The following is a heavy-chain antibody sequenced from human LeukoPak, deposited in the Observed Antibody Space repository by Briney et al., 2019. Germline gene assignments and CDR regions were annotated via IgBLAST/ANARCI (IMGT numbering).Heavy chain of an antibody. V-gene: IGHV1-69*05. CDR2: IIPIFGTA. D-gene: IGHD4-17*01. Sequence: SVKVSCRASGGTFSSYAISWVRQAPGQGLEWMGGIIPIFGTANYAQKFQGRVTITTDESTSTAYMELSSLRSEDTAVYYCAISTVTTVYYYYYYMDVWGNGTTVTVSS. J-gene: IGHJ6*03. CDR1: GGTFSSYA. CDR3: AISTVTTVYYYYYYMDV.